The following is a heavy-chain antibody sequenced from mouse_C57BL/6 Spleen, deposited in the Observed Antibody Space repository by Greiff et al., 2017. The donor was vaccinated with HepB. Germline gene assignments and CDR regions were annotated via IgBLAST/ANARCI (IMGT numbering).Heavy chain of an antibody. CDR1: GYTFTSYW. CDR2: IYPGSGST. D-gene: IGHD2-4*01. Sequence: VQLQQSGAELVKPGASVKMSCKASGYTFTSYWITWVKQRPGQGLEWIGDIYPGSGSTNYNEKFKSKATLTVDTSSSTAYMQLSSLTSEDSAVYYCARYDYDRVYYAMDYWGQGTSVTGSS. CDR3: ARYDYDRVYYAMDY. J-gene: IGHJ4*01. V-gene: IGHV1-55*01.